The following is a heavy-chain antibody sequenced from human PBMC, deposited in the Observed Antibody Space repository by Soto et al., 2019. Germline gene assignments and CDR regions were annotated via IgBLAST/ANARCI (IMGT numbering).Heavy chain of an antibody. CDR2: ISSSSSST. CDR3: ARYYYASGSYHYYFDY. Sequence: QVQLVESGRGLVKPGGSLRLSCAASGFTFSDYYMSWIRQAPGKGLEWVSYISSSSSSTSYADSMKGRFTISRDNAKNSLYLQMNSLRAEDTAVYYCARYYYASGSYHYYFDYWGQGTLVTVSS. D-gene: IGHD3-10*01. V-gene: IGHV3-11*06. J-gene: IGHJ4*02. CDR1: GFTFSDYY.